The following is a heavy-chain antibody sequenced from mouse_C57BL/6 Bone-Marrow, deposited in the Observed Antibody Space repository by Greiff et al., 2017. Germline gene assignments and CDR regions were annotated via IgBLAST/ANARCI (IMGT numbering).Heavy chain of an antibody. D-gene: IGHD1-1*01. J-gene: IGHJ3*01. CDR3: ARHGRTFAY. CDR1: GYTFTSYG. CDR2: IYPRSGNT. Sequence: VQLQQSGAELARPGASVKLSCKASGYTFTSYGISWVKQRTGQGLEWIGEIYPRSGNTYYNEKFKGKATLTADKSSSTAYMELRSLTSEDCAVYFCARHGRTFAYWGQGTLVTVSA. V-gene: IGHV1-81*01.